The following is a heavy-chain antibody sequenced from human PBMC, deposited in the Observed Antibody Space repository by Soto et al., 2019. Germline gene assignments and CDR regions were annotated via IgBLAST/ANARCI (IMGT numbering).Heavy chain of an antibody. Sequence: SETLSLTCTVSGGSISSYYWSWIRQPPGKGLEWIGYIYYSGSTNYNPSLKSRVTISVDTSKNQFSLKLSSVTAADTAVYYCARLEGRWGTIDYWGQGTLVTVSS. CDR3: ARLEGRWGTIDY. V-gene: IGHV4-59*08. CDR2: IYYSGST. D-gene: IGHD2-8*02. J-gene: IGHJ4*02. CDR1: GGSISSYY.